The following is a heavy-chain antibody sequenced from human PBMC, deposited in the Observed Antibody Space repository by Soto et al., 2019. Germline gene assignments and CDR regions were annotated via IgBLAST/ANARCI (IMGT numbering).Heavy chain of an antibody. J-gene: IGHJ3*01. D-gene: IGHD1-26*01. CDR1: GFTFSTYP. Sequence: EEQLLESGGGLVQPGGSLRLSCAASGFTFSTYPMTWVRQAPGKGLEWVSSIHGSGETTYYAESVKGRFIISRDNSKITLFLQMDRLGVEYTAVYFCARRSSGSYYAAFDVWGQGTMVNVYS. CDR2: IHGSGETT. V-gene: IGHV3-23*01. CDR3: ARRSSGSYYAAFDV.